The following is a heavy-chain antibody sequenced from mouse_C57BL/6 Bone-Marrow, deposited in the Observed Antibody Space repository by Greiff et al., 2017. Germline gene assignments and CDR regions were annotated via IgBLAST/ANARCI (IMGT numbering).Heavy chain of an antibody. V-gene: IGHV5-16*01. CDR2: INYDGSST. CDR1: RFTFSDYY. D-gene: IGHD1-1*01. CDR3: ARDSYYYGYWYFDV. Sequence: DVHLVESEGGLVQPGSSMKLSCTASRFTFSDYYMAWVRQVPEKGLEWVANINYDGSSTYYLDSLKSRFIISRDNAKNILYLQMSSLKSEDTATYYCARDSYYYGYWYFDVWGTGTTVTVSS. J-gene: IGHJ1*03.